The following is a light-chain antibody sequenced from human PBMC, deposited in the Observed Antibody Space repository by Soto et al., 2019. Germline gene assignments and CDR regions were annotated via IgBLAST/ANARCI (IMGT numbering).Light chain of an antibody. Sequence: DIVMTQSPATLSVSPGERATLSCRASQSVSSYLAWYQQKPGQAPRLLIYATSSRATGIPDRFSGGGSGTDFTLTTNKLEPEDFAVYYCQQYGTSPRSITFGQGTRLEIK. V-gene: IGKV3-20*01. J-gene: IGKJ5*01. CDR1: QSVSSY. CDR3: QQYGTSPRSIT. CDR2: ATS.